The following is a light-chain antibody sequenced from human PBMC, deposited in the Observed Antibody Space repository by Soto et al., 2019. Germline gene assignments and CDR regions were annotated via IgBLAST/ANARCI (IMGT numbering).Light chain of an antibody. CDR2: LEGSGSY. CDR3: ETWDSNSVV. J-gene: IGLJ2*01. CDR1: SGHSGYI. Sequence: QSVLTQSSSASASLGSSVKLTCTLSSGHSGYIIAWHQQQPGKAPRYLMRLEGSGSYNKGTGVPDRFSGSSSGADRYLTISNLQFEDEADYYCETWDSNSVVFGGGTKLTV. V-gene: IGLV4-60*02.